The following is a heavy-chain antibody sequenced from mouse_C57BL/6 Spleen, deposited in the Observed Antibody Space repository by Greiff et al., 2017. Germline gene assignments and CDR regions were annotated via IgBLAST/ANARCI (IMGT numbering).Heavy chain of an antibody. CDR1: GFTFSDYG. CDR3: ARKEYAMDY. J-gene: IGHJ4*01. Sequence: EVKVVESGGGLVKPGGSLKLSCAASGFTFSDYGMHWVRQAPEKGLEWVAYISGGSSTIYYADTVKGRFTISRDNAKNTLFLQMTSLRSEDTAMYYCARKEYAMDYWGQGTSVTVSS. V-gene: IGHV5-17*01. CDR2: ISGGSSTI.